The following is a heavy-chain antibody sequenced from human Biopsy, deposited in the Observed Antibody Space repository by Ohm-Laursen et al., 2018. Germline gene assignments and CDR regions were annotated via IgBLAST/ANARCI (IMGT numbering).Heavy chain of an antibody. CDR1: GGSISRSSYN. V-gene: IGHV4-39*01. D-gene: IGHD3-10*01. CDR2: MYFSGNT. CDR3: ARQGDSGRSFDY. Sequence: SQTLSLTCRVSGGSISRSSYNWGWIRLPPGNGLEWIGSMYFSGNTYYNPSLKSRVNITVDTSKNKFSLNLSSVTAADTAVYYCARQGDSGRSFDYWGRGTLVTVSS. J-gene: IGHJ4*02.